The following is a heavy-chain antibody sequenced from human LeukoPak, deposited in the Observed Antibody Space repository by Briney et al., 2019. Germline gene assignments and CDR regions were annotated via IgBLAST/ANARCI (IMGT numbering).Heavy chain of an antibody. V-gene: IGHV4-59*11. Sequence: PSETLSLTRAVSDDFLSSHYWPWIRQPRGRGRAGMGYISYIGSTNYNPSLQSQVTIPIDTSQNQFSLKLASVNAEDTGVCFLVRDLVTVTKGFDIWGQGTMVSVSS. J-gene: IGHJ3*02. CDR1: DDFLSSHY. CDR2: ISYIGST. D-gene: IGHD4-17*01. CDR3: VRDLVTVTKGFDI.